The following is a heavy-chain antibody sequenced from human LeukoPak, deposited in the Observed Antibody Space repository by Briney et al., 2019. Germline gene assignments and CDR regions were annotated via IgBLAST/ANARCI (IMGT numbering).Heavy chain of an antibody. V-gene: IGHV4-4*02. CDR2: IYHSGST. D-gene: IGHD2-15*01. J-gene: IGHJ4*02. Sequence: SETLSLTCAVSGGSISSKNWWSWVRPPPGKGLEWIGEIYHSGSTNNNPSLKSRVTISVDKSKNQFSLNLRSVTAADTAVYYCARAGLDCSGGSCYGGLDYWGQGALVTVSS. CDR3: ARAGLDCSGGSCYGGLDY. CDR1: GGSISSKNW.